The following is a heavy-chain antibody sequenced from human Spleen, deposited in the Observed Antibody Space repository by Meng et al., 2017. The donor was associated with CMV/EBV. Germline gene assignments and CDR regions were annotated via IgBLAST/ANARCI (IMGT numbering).Heavy chain of an antibody. CDR3: ATALNPYCSSTSCPPDY. CDR2: ISSSSSYI. J-gene: IGHJ4*02. D-gene: IGHD2-2*01. V-gene: IGHV3-11*03. Sequence: GESLKISCAASGFTFSDYYMSWIRQAPGKGLEWVSSISSSSSYIYYADSVKGRFTISRDDSKNTLYLQMNSLRAEDTAVYYCATALNPYCSSTSCPPDYWGQGTLVTVSS. CDR1: GFTFSDYY.